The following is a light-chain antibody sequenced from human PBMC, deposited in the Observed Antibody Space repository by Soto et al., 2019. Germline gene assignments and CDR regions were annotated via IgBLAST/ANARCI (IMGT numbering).Light chain of an antibody. J-gene: IGKJ2*01. V-gene: IGKV3-15*01. CDR2: GAS. Sequence: EIAMTQSPATLSVSPGERATLSCRASQSVSSNLAWYQQKPGQAPRLLISGASTRATGIPARFSGSGSGTEFTLTISSLQSEDFAVYYCQQYHNWPPYTFGQGTKLEIK. CDR3: QQYHNWPPYT. CDR1: QSVSSN.